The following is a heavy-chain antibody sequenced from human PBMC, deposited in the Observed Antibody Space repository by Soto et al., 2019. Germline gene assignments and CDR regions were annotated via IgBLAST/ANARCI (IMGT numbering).Heavy chain of an antibody. J-gene: IGHJ5*02. Sequence: GASVKVSCKASGGTFSSYTISWVRQAPGQGLEWMGRIIPILGIANYAQKFQGRVTITADKSTSTAYMELSSLRSEDTAVYYCARVLGYCSGGSCPNWFDPWGQGTLVTVSS. CDR3: ARVLGYCSGGSCPNWFDP. V-gene: IGHV1-69*02. CDR2: IIPILGIA. CDR1: GGTFSSYT. D-gene: IGHD2-15*01.